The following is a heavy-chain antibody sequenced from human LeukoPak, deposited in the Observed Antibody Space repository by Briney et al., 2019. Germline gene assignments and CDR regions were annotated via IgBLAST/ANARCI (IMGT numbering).Heavy chain of an antibody. CDR3: ARDNSGWLYLDY. CDR2: VYHSGTT. V-gene: IGHV4-31*03. J-gene: IGHJ4*02. Sequence: SETLSLTCTVSGGSISSGGHYWTWIRQHPGKGLEWIGYVYHSGTTYYNPSLRSRVTISVDTSKNQFSLELTSVTAADTAVYYCARDNSGWLYLDYWGQGTLVTVSS. CDR1: GGSISSGGHY. D-gene: IGHD6-19*01.